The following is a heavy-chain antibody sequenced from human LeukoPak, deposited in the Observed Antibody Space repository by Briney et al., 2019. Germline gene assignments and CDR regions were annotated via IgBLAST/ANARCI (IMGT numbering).Heavy chain of an antibody. CDR3: ARELIGYYYYMDV. D-gene: IGHD2-8*01. CDR1: GGSISSGDYY. V-gene: IGHV4-30-4*08. CDR2: IYSSGST. J-gene: IGHJ6*03. Sequence: SQTLSLTCTVSGGSISSGDYYWSWIRQPPGKGLEWIGYIYSSGSTYYNPSLKSRVTISVDTSKNQFSLKLSSVTAADAAVYYCARELIGYYYYMDVWGKGTTVTVSS.